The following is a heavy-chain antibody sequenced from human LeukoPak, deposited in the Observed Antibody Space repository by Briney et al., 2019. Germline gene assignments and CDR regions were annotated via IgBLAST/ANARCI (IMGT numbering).Heavy chain of an antibody. J-gene: IGHJ3*02. CDR3: AKGPGIEWLTAFDI. D-gene: IGHD3-3*01. CDR2: ISYDGSNK. V-gene: IGHV3-30*18. CDR1: GFTFSSYG. Sequence: GGSLRLSCAASGFTFSSYGMHWVRQAPGKGLEWVAVISYDGSNKYYADSVKGRFTISRDNSKNTLYPQMNSLRAEDTAVYYCAKGPGIEWLTAFDIWGQGTMVTVSS.